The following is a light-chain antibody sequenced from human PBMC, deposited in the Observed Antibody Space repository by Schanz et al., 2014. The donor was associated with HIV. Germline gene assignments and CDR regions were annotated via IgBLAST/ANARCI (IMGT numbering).Light chain of an antibody. Sequence: QSVLTQPPSVSAAPGQKVTISCSGSSSNIGSNSVAWYQQFPGTAPKLLIYENKKRPSGIPDRFSGSKSGTSATLDITGLXTGDEADYYCGTVDKISSVRVFGTGTKLTVL. CDR3: GTVDKISSVRV. J-gene: IGLJ1*01. CDR1: SSNIGSNS. V-gene: IGLV1-51*01. CDR2: ENK.